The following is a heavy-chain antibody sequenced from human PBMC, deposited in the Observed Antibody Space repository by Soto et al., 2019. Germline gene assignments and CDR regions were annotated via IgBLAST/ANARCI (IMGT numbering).Heavy chain of an antibody. CDR2: IIPIFGTA. CDR3: ATRMGYSSSTSCYESWDAFDI. Sequence: SVKVSCKASGGTFSSYAISWVRQAPGQGLEWMGGIIPIFGTANYAQKFQGRVTITADKSTSTAYMELSSLRSEDTAVYYCATRMGYSSSTSCYESWDAFDIWGEGILVTVSS. V-gene: IGHV1-69*06. J-gene: IGHJ3*02. D-gene: IGHD2-2*01. CDR1: GGTFSSYA.